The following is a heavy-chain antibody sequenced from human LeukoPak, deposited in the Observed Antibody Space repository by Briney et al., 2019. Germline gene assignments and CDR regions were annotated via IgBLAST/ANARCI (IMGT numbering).Heavy chain of an antibody. Sequence: PSETLSLTCTVSGGSISSYYWSWIRQPPGKGLKWIGNIYYSGYTTYSPSLRSRVTISVDTSKNQFSLKLSSVTAADTAVYYCARVTGYMIEDYFDYWGQGTLVTVSS. V-gene: IGHV4-59*01. CDR2: IYYSGYT. J-gene: IGHJ4*02. CDR1: GGSISSYY. CDR3: ARVTGYMIEDYFDY. D-gene: IGHD3-22*01.